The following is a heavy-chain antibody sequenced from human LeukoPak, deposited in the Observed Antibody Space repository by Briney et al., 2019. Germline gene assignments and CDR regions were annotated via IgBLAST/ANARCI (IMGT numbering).Heavy chain of an antibody. D-gene: IGHD6-13*01. CDR3: ARVPGGLAAAGNY. CDR2: MNPNSGNT. J-gene: IGHJ4*02. V-gene: IGHV1-8*01. Sequence: ASVKVSCKASGYTFSSYDINWVRQATGQGLEWMGWMNPNSGNTGYAQKFQGRVTITADESTSTAYMELSSLRSEDMAVYYCARVPGGLAAAGNYWGQGTLVTVSS. CDR1: GYTFSSYD.